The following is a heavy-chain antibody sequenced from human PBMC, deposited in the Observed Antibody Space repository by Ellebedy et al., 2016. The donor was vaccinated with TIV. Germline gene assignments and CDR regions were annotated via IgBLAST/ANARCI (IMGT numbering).Heavy chain of an antibody. D-gene: IGHD2-15*01. CDR1: GGSISSYY. Sequence: SETLSLXCTVSGGSISSYYWSWIRQPPGKGLEWIGYIYYSGSTNYNPSLKSRVTISVDTSKNQFSLKLSSVTAADTAVYYCARSTHCSGGSCFFRGFDPWGQGTLVTVSS. CDR3: ARSTHCSGGSCFFRGFDP. CDR2: IYYSGST. J-gene: IGHJ5*02. V-gene: IGHV4-59*01.